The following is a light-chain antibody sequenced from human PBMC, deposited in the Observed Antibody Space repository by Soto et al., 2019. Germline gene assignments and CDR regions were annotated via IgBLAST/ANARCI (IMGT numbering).Light chain of an antibody. CDR2: DVS. V-gene: IGKV1-5*01. J-gene: IGKJ4*01. Sequence: DVQMTQSPSTLSASVGDRVTITCRASQSINNLLAWYQQKPGKAPKFLIYDVSTLESGVPSRFSGSGSGTEFTLSIISLQTEDFATYYCQQYDSYPLTFGGGTRVEIK. CDR3: QQYDSYPLT. CDR1: QSINNL.